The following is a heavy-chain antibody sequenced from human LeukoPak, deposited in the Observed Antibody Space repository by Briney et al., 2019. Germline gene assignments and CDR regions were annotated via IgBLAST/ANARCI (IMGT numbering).Heavy chain of an antibody. V-gene: IGHV3-21*01. Sequence: GGSLRLSCAASGFTFNTYIMNWVRQAPGKGLEWVSSMNRNGRYIYYAESVKGRFAISRDNAQNSLFLQMNSLRAEDTAVYYCAREQDEGFDYWGQGTLVTVSS. CDR2: MNRNGRYI. J-gene: IGHJ4*02. CDR3: AREQDEGFDY. D-gene: IGHD2-15*01. CDR1: GFTFNTYI.